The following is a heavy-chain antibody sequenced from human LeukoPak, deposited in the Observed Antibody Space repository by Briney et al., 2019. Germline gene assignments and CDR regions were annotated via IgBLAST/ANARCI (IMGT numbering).Heavy chain of an antibody. CDR1: GFTFSSYA. CDR2: ISGSGGST. J-gene: IGHJ4*02. D-gene: IGHD5-24*01. CDR3: ARAPPGRKGYNPYYFDY. V-gene: IGHV3-23*01. Sequence: GGSLRLSCAASGFTFSSYAMGWVRQAPGKGLEWVSAISGSGGSTYYADSVKGRFTNSRDNSKNTVYLQMNSLRVDDTAVYYCARAPPGRKGYNPYYFDYWGQGTRVTVSS.